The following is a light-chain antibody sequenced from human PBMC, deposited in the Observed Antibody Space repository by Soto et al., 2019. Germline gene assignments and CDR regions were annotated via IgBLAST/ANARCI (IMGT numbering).Light chain of an antibody. J-gene: IGKJ4*01. CDR1: QSVGST. Sequence: EIVLTHSPAALSVSPCERATLSFWASQSVGSTLNWYQQRPGQAPRLLIYDTSIRATGIPARFSGSGSGTEFTLTIASLQSEDFGVYYCQRFNRWPLSFGGGTKVDI. V-gene: IGKV3-15*01. CDR2: DTS. CDR3: QRFNRWPLS.